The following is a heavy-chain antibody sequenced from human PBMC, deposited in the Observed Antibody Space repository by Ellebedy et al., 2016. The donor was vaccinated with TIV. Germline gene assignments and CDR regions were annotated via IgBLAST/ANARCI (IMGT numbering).Heavy chain of an antibody. CDR1: GFTFTAYW. J-gene: IGHJ4*02. V-gene: IGHV3-7*03. CDR3: ANALNGDLCTF. D-gene: IGHD3-10*01. CDR2: INEDGSQE. Sequence: GESLKISCAASGFTFTAYWMTWVRQDPGKGLEWVANINEDGSQELYADSVKGRFTISRDNAKNSLYLQIHSLRADDTAMYYCANALNGDLCTFWGQGALVTVSS.